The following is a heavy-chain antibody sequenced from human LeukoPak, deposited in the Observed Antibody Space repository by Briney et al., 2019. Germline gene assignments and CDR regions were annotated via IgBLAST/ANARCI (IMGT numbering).Heavy chain of an antibody. J-gene: IGHJ3*02. CDR2: INPNSGGT. CDR3: ARDYQDIVVVVAATSDAFDI. V-gene: IGHV1-2*02. CDR1: GYTFTGYY. D-gene: IGHD2-15*01. Sequence: ASVKVSFKASGYTFTGYYMHWVRQAPGQGLEWMGWINPNSGGTNYAQKFQGRVTMTRDTSISTAYMELSRLRSDDTAVYYCARDYQDIVVVVAATSDAFDIWGQGTMVTVSS.